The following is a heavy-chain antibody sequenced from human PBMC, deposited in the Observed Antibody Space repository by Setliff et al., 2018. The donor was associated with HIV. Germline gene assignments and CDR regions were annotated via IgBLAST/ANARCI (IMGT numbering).Heavy chain of an antibody. D-gene: IGHD3-10*01. CDR2: IKSNSEGGTT. Sequence: PGGSLRLSCAASGFTFSNAWMSWVRQVPGKGLEWVGRIKSNSEGGTTDYTEPVKGRFTISRDDSKNTLYLQMNSLKTEDTAVYYCTTAPGYFGSGSYFYYFDYWGQGTLVTVSS. CDR3: TTAPGYFGSGSYFYYFDY. V-gene: IGHV3-15*01. J-gene: IGHJ4*02. CDR1: GFTFSNAW.